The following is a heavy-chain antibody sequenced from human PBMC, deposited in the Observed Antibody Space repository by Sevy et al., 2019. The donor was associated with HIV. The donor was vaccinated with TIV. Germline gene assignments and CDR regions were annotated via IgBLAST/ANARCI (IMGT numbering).Heavy chain of an antibody. CDR3: AKDGARDYYDSSGYYFGI. J-gene: IGHJ4*02. V-gene: IGHV3-23*01. CDR2: ISGSGGST. D-gene: IGHD3-22*01. Sequence: GGSLRLSRAASGFTFSSYAMSWVRQAPGKGLEWVSAISGSGGSTYYADSVKGRFTISRDNSKNTLYLQMNSLRAEDTAVYYCAKDGARDYYDSSGYYFGIWGQGTLVTVSS. CDR1: GFTFSSYA.